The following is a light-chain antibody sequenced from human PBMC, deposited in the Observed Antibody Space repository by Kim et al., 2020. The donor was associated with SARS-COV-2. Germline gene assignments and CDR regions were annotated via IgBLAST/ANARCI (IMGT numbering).Light chain of an antibody. Sequence: DIQMTQSPSTLSASVGDRVTITCRASQSISNWLAWYQQKPGKTPNLLVYEASTLESGVPTRFSGSGSGTEFTLTISSLQPDDLATYYCQQYNTYPLTFGGGTKVDIK. CDR2: EAS. J-gene: IGKJ4*01. CDR1: QSISNW. V-gene: IGKV1-5*03. CDR3: QQYNTYPLT.